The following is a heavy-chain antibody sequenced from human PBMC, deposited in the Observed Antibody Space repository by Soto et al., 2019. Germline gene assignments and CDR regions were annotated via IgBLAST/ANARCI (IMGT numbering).Heavy chain of an antibody. D-gene: IGHD2-15*01. V-gene: IGHV3-21*01. CDR3: ASRRLGYCTGGTCAEF. CDR1: GFTFSSFN. CDR2: ISITGNYK. J-gene: IGHJ4*02. Sequence: EVQLVESGGGLVKPGGSLRLSCAASGFTFSSFNMDWVRQAPGKGLEWVSSISITGNYKYYADSLKGRFTISRDNAQNLLFLQMDSLRPEDTDVYYCASRRLGYCTGGTCAEFWGQGTLVTVTS.